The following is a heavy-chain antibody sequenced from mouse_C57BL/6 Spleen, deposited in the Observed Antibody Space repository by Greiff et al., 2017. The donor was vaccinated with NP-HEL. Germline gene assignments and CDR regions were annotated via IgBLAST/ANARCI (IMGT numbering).Heavy chain of an antibody. V-gene: IGHV14-2*01. CDR1: GFNIKDYY. CDR3: ARIYYDYDERAMDY. D-gene: IGHD2-4*01. J-gene: IGHJ4*01. CDR2: IDPEDGET. Sequence: VQLKQSGAELVKPGASVKLSCTASGFNIKDYYMHWVKQRTEQGLEWIGRIDPEDGETKYATKFQGKATIPADTSSNTAYLQLSSLTSEDTAVYYCARIYYDYDERAMDYWGQGTSVTVSS.